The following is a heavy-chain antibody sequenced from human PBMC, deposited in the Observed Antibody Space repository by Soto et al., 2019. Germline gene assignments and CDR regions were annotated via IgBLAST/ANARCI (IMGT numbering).Heavy chain of an antibody. D-gene: IGHD2-2*02. CDR2: INPNSGGT. CDR1: GYTFTGCY. CDR3: ARVRSTSCYRGSCWFDP. V-gene: IGHV1-2*02. J-gene: IGHJ5*02. Sequence: ASVKVSCKASGYTFTGCYMHWVRQAPGQGLEWMGWINPNSGGTNYAQKFQGRVTMTRDTSISTAYMELSRLRSDDTAVYYCARVRSTSCYRGSCWFDPWGQGTLVTVSS.